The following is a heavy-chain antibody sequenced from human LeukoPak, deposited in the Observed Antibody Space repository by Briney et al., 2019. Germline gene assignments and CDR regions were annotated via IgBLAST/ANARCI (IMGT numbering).Heavy chain of an antibody. J-gene: IGHJ4*02. CDR3: ARAPPYFDY. CDR1: GGSFSGYY. V-gene: IGHV4-34*01. CDR2: INHSGST. Sequence: TPSETLSLTCAVYGGSFSGYYWSWIRQPPGKGLEWIGEINHSGSTNYNPSLKSRVTISVDTSKNQFSLKLSSVTAADTAVYYCARAPPYFDYWGQGTLVTVSS.